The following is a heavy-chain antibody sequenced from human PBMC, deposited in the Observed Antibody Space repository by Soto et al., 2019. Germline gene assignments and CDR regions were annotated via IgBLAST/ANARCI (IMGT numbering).Heavy chain of an antibody. J-gene: IGHJ6*02. D-gene: IGHD3-3*01. CDR2: IRSKANSYAT. V-gene: IGHV3-73*01. CDR3: TRSQSGYEV. CDR1: GFTFTSSA. Sequence: ASVKVSCKASGFTFTSSAMHWVRQASGKGLEWVGRIRSKANSYATAYAASVKGRFTISRDDSKNTAYLQMNSLKTEDTAVYYCTRSQSGYEVWGQGTTVTVSS.